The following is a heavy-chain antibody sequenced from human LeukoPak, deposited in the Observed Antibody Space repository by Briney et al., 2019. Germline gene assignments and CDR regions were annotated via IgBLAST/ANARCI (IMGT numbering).Heavy chain of an antibody. CDR1: GGSISSGSYY. V-gene: IGHV4-61*02. CDR2: IYTSGST. D-gene: IGHD3-22*01. Sequence: SETLSLTCTVSGGSISSGSYYWSWIRQPAGKGLEWIGRIYTSGSTNYNPSLKSRVTISVDTSKNQFSLKLSSVTAADTAVYYCARDAGYYDSSGYYWYYWGQGTLVTVSS. CDR3: ARDAGYYDSSGYYWYY. J-gene: IGHJ4*02.